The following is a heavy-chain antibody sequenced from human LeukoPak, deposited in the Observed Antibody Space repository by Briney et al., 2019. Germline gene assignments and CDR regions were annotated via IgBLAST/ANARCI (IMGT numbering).Heavy chain of an antibody. V-gene: IGHV4-30-4*08. CDR3: ARANQGGYYDSSGYYPFDY. CDR2: IYYGGST. D-gene: IGHD3-22*01. CDR1: GGSISSGDYY. J-gene: IGHJ4*02. Sequence: SQTLSLTCTVSGGSISSGDYYWGWIRQPPGKGLEWIGYIYYGGSTYYNPSLKSRVTISVDTSKNQFSLKLSSVTAADTAVYYCARANQGGYYDSSGYYPFDYWGQGTLVTVSS.